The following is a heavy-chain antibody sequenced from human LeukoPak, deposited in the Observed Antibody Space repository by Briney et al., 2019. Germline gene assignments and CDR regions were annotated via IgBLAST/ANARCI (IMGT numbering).Heavy chain of an antibody. CDR3: ARAWGDPHDTDAFDI. CDR2: INPNSGGT. Sequence: EASVKVSCKASGYTFTGYYMHWVRQAPGQGLEWMGWINPNSGGTNYAQKFQGWVTMTRDTSISTAYMELSRLRSDDTAVYYCARAWGDPHDTDAFDIWGQGTMVTVSS. V-gene: IGHV1-2*04. J-gene: IGHJ3*02. CDR1: GYTFTGYY. D-gene: IGHD2-21*01.